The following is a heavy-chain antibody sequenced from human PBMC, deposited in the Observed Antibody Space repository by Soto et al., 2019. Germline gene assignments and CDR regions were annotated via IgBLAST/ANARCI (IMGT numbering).Heavy chain of an antibody. CDR3: ARDTRDQYCSGGSCYRINWFDP. V-gene: IGHV1-18*01. CDR2: ISAYNGNT. J-gene: IGHJ5*02. CDR1: GYTFTSYG. Sequence: ASVKGSCKASGYTFTSYGISWVRQAPGQGLEWMGWISAYNGNTNYAQKLQGRVTMTTDTSTSTAYMELRSLRSDDTAVYYCARDTRDQYCSGGSCYRINWFDPWGQGTLVTVSS. D-gene: IGHD2-15*01.